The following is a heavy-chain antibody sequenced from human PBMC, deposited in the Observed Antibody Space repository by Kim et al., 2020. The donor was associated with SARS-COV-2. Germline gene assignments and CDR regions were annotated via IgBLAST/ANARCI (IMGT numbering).Heavy chain of an antibody. V-gene: IGHV3-30*18. D-gene: IGHD5-18*01. CDR2: ISYDGSNK. CDR1: GLTFSSNG. Sequence: GGSLRLSCAAFGLTFSSNGMHWVRQAPGKGLEWVAVISYDGSNKYYADSVKGRFTISRDNSKNTLYLQMNSLRAEDTAVYYCAKDRGRGYSYGYIEYWG. CDR3: AKDRGRGYSYGYIEY. J-gene: IGHJ4*01.